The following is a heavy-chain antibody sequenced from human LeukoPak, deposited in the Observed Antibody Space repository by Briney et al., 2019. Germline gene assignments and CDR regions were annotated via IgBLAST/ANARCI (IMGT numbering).Heavy chain of an antibody. Sequence: SETLSLTCTVAGGSISSYYWSWIREPPGKELEWMGYIYYSGSTNYNPSLKSRVTISVDTSKNQFSLKVSSVTAADTAVYYCARTTEGYCSSSSCYGFYYYYYMDVWGKGTTVTISS. D-gene: IGHD2-2*01. CDR2: IYYSGST. J-gene: IGHJ6*03. V-gene: IGHV4-59*01. CDR1: GGSISSYY. CDR3: ARTTEGYCSSSSCYGFYYYYYMDV.